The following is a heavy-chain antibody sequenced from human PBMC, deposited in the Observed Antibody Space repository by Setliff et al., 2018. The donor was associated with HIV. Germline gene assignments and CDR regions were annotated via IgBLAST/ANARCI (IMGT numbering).Heavy chain of an antibody. CDR1: GYTFTSYG. V-gene: IGHV1-2*02. Sequence: ASVKVSCKASGYTFTSYGISWLRQAPGQGLEWMGWINVNSGGTKYAQKFQGRVTMTRDTSITTAYMELSRLSSDDTAVYYCARVFGVRQAFDNWGQGTLVTVSS. CDR3: ARVFGVRQAFDN. D-gene: IGHD3-10*02. J-gene: IGHJ4*02. CDR2: INVNSGGT.